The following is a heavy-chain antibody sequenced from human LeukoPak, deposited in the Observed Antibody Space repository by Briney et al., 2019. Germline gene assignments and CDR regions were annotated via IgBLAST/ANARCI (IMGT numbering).Heavy chain of an antibody. CDR3: ARDAAVSYYYDSSGYYYGMDV. Sequence: SETLSLTCTVSGGSISSYYWSWIRQPPGKGLEWIGYIYYSGSTNYNPSLKSRVTISVDTSKNQFSLKLSSVTAADTAVYYCARDAAVSYYYDSSGYYYGMDVWGQGTTVTVSS. CDR2: IYYSGST. V-gene: IGHV4-59*01. CDR1: GGSISSYY. D-gene: IGHD3-22*01. J-gene: IGHJ6*02.